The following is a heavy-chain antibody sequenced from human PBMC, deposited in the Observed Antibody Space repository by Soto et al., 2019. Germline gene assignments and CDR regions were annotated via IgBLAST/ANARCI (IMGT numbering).Heavy chain of an antibody. CDR1: GFTFSSYA. Sequence: WGSLRLSCTASGFTFSSYAMHWVRQAPGKGLEWVAVISYDGGNKYYADSEKGRFTISRDNSKNTLYLQMNSLRAEDAALYYCEKSTSAYDFGGEYYFDYWGQGTLVTVSS. CDR2: ISYDGGNK. V-gene: IGHV3-30-3*02. D-gene: IGHD3-3*01. J-gene: IGHJ4*02. CDR3: EKSTSAYDFGGEYYFDY.